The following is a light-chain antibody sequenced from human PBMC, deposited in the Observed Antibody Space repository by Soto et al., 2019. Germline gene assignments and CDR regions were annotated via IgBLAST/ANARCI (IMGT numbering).Light chain of an antibody. V-gene: IGKV1-9*01. CDR1: QDINSY. CDR3: QQFNSYPFT. J-gene: IGKJ3*01. Sequence: IPLTQSPSSLSASVGDRVTITCRASQDINSYLAWYQQKPGKAPELLIYAASALEIGVPSRFSGSGSGTDFTLTISSLQPEDFATYYCQQFNSYPFTFGPGAKVDIK. CDR2: AAS.